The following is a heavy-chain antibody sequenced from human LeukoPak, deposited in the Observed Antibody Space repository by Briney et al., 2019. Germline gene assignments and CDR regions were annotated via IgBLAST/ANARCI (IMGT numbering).Heavy chain of an antibody. Sequence: GGSLRLSCAASGFTFSAYSMNWVRQAPGKGMEWVSFISGGGGTIYYADSVKGRFTISRDNAKNSLHLQMDSLRVEDTAVYYCARNQEIDYYDSSGFYWGVEYWGQGTLVTVSS. D-gene: IGHD3-22*01. J-gene: IGHJ4*02. CDR1: GFTFSAYS. CDR2: ISGGGGTI. V-gene: IGHV3-48*01. CDR3: ARNQEIDYYDSSGFYWGVEY.